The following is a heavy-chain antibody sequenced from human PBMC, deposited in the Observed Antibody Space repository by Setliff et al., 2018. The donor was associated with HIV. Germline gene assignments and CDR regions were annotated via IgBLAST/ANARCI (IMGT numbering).Heavy chain of an antibody. CDR2: IKHSGST. Sequence: SETLSLTCAVHGGSFSDYYWTWIRQPPGKGLEWIGEIKHSGSTNYNPSLKSRVTISVDTAKNQFSLNLASVTAADTAVYYCARGGFKWSGSYADYWGQGTLVTVSS. CDR1: GGSFSDYY. J-gene: IGHJ4*02. D-gene: IGHD1-26*01. V-gene: IGHV4-34*01. CDR3: ARGGFKWSGSYADY.